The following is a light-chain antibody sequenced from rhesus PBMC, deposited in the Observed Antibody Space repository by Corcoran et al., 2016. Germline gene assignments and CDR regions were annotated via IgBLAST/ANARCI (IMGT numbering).Light chain of an antibody. CDR1: QSISSW. V-gene: IGKV1-22*01. CDR3: QQYSCSLYS. J-gene: IGKJ2*01. CDR2: KAS. Sequence: DIQMTQSPSSLSASVGDTVTITCRASQSISSWLAWYQQKPGKAPKLLIYKASTLQSGVPSRSSGSGSGTNFTLTISSLQSEDFATYYCQQYSCSLYSFGQGTKVEIK.